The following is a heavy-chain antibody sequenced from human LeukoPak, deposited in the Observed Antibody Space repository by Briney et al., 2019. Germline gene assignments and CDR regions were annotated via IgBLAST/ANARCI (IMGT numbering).Heavy chain of an antibody. V-gene: IGHV3-11*01. D-gene: IGHD6-13*01. J-gene: IGHJ6*02. CDR3: ARAGIAAAGTRIGYYYGMDV. Sequence: GGSLRLSCAASGFIFSDYYMGWIRQTPGKGLEWVSYISNSGSTIYYADSVKGRFAISRDSAKNSLFLQMNGLRAEDTAVYYCARAGIAAAGTRIGYYYGMDVWGQGTTVTVSS. CDR2: ISNSGSTI. CDR1: GFIFSDYY.